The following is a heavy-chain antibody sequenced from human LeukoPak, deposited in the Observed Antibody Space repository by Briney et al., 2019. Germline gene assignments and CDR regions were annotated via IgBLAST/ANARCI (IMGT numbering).Heavy chain of an antibody. CDR2: INPYNGNT. J-gene: IGHJ4*02. V-gene: IGHV1-18*01. CDR3: ARDQGQPDVIDY. CDR1: GYTFTSYA. Sequence: VASVKVSCKASGYTFTSYAMHWVRQAPGQRLEWMGWINPYNGNTVYAQKLQGRVTMTTDTSTGTAYMEVRSLRSDDTAVYYCARDQGQPDVIDYWGQGTLVTVSS. D-gene: IGHD5-18*01.